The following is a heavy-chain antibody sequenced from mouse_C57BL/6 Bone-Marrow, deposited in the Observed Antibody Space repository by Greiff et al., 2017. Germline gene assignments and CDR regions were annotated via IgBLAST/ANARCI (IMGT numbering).Heavy chain of an antibody. CDR3: ARGGLRDY. Sequence: QVQLQQPGAELVRPGTSVKLSCKASGYTFTSYWMHWVKQRPGQGLEWIGVIDPSDSYTNYNQKFKGKFTFTVDTSSSTAYMQLSSLTSEDSAVYYCARGGLRDYWGQGTTLTVSS. V-gene: IGHV1-59*01. J-gene: IGHJ2*01. CDR2: IDPSDSYT. CDR1: GYTFTSYW. D-gene: IGHD2-2*01.